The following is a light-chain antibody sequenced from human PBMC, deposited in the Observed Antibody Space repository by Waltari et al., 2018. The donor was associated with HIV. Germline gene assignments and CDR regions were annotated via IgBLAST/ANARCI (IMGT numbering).Light chain of an antibody. Sequence: DIQLTQSPSFLSASVGDRVTITCRASQGIASYLAWYQQKPGKAPKLLIYDASTLQSGVPSRFSGSGSGTDFTLTISSLQPEDSATYYCQQLNSYPGTFGPGTKVEIK. CDR2: DAS. V-gene: IGKV1-9*01. CDR3: QQLNSYPGT. J-gene: IGKJ1*01. CDR1: QGIASY.